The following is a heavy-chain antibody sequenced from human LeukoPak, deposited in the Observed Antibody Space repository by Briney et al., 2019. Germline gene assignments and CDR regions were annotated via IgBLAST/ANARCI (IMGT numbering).Heavy chain of an antibody. V-gene: IGHV4-34*01. J-gene: IGHJ4*02. CDR3: ASGIPYCSGGSCYSWYFDY. CDR1: GFTFSNAW. Sequence: GSLRLSCAASGFTFSNAWMSWVRQAPGKGLEWIGEINHSGSTNYNPSLKSRVTISVDPSKNQFSLELSSVTAADTAVYYCASGIPYCSGGSCYSWYFDYWGQGTLVTVSS. CDR2: INHSGST. D-gene: IGHD2-15*01.